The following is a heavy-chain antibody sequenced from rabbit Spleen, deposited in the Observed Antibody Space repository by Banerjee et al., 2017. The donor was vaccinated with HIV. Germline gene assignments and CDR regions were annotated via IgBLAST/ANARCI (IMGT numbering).Heavy chain of an antibody. V-gene: IGHV1S40*01. Sequence: LVESGGGLVKPGASLTLTCTASGFSFSSNVMCWVRQAPGKGLEWIACIDTGSSGFTYFATWAKGRFTCSKTSSTTVTLQMTRLTAADTATYFCARDLDGVIGWNFGWWGQGTLVTVS. CDR1: GFSFSSNV. CDR2: IDTGSSGFT. J-gene: IGHJ6*01. D-gene: IGHD4-1*01. CDR3: ARDLDGVIGWNFGW.